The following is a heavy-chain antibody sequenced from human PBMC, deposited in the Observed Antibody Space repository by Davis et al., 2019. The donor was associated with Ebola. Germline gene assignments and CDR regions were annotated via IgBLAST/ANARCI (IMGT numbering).Heavy chain of an antibody. CDR3: ARRYCSSTSCLNNWFDP. CDR1: GYTFTNYG. V-gene: IGHV1-18*01. J-gene: IGHJ5*02. D-gene: IGHD2-2*01. Sequence: AASVKVSCKASGYTFTNYGISWVRQAPGQGLEWMGWISAYNGNTNYAQKLQGRLTMSRDTSASTVYMELNSLRSEDTAVYYCARRYCSSTSCLNNWFDPWGQGTLVTVSS. CDR2: ISAYNGNT.